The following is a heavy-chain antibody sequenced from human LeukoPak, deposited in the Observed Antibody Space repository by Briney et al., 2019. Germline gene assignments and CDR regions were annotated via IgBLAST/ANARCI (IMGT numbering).Heavy chain of an antibody. Sequence: ASVKVSCKASGGTFSSYAISWVRQAPGQGLEWMGGIIPIFGTANYAQKFQGRVTITADESTSTAYMELSSLRSEDTAAYYCARDTAVAGRPLRYYYYGMDVWGQGTTVTVSS. D-gene: IGHD6-19*01. J-gene: IGHJ6*02. CDR3: ARDTAVAGRPLRYYYYGMDV. CDR1: GGTFSSYA. CDR2: IIPIFGTA. V-gene: IGHV1-69*13.